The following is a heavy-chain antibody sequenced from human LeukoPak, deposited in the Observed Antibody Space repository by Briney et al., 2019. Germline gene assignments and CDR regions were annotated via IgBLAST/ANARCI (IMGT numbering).Heavy chain of an antibody. CDR3: PRDRGGMELWKTGYYYMDV. CDR1: GGSISSYY. D-gene: IGHD1-7*01. J-gene: IGHJ6*03. CDR2: IYYSGST. V-gene: IGHV4-59*01. Sequence: SETLSLTCTVSGGSISSYYWSWIRQPPGKGLEWIGYIYYSGSTNYNPSLKSRVTISVDTSKNQFSLKLSSVPAADTAVYYCPRDRGGMELWKTGYYYMDVWGKGTTVTVSS.